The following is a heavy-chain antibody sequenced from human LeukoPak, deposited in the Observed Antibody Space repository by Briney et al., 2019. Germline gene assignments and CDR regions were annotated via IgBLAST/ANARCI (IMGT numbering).Heavy chain of an antibody. CDR3: ASGNMVRGVITLDY. J-gene: IGHJ4*02. CDR1: GFTFSSYS. CDR2: ISSSSSYI. D-gene: IGHD3-10*01. V-gene: IGHV3-21*01. Sequence: PGGSLRLSCAASGFTFSSYSMNWVRQAPGKGLEWVSSISSSSSYIYYADSVKGRFTISRDNAKNSLYLQMNSLRAEDTAVYYCASGNMVRGVITLDYWGQGTLVTVSS.